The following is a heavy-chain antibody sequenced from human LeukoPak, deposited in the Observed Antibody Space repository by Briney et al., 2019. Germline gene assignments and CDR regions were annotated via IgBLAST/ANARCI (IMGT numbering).Heavy chain of an antibody. J-gene: IGHJ4*02. CDR2: IYYSGST. V-gene: IGHV4-39*07. Sequence: PSETLSLTCTVSGGSISSSSYYWGWIRQPPGKGLEWIGSIYYSGSTYYNPSLKSRVTISLDTSKKQFSLKLTSVTAADTATYYCATEYCASSSCRFDSWGQGTLVTVSS. D-gene: IGHD2-2*01. CDR1: GGSISSSSYY. CDR3: ATEYCASSSCRFDS.